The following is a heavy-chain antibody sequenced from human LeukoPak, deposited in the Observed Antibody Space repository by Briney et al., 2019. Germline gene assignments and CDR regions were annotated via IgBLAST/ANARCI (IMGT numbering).Heavy chain of an antibody. Sequence: PGGSLRLSCTPSGFTFEDYAMHWVRQAPGKGLEWVALTSFDGGNIYYADSVKGRFTISRDNSNNMLYLRMDSLRGDDTAVYYCARDPPFRTGWSQNFFDFWGQGTLVTVSS. CDR3: ARDPPFRTGWSQNFFDF. J-gene: IGHJ4*02. CDR1: GFTFEDYA. D-gene: IGHD6-19*01. V-gene: IGHV3-30*04. CDR2: TSFDGGNI.